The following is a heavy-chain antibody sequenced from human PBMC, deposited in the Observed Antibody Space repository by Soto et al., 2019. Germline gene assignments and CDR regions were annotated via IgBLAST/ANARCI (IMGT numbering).Heavy chain of an antibody. Sequence: QVQLVESGGGVVQPGRSLRLSCAASGFTFSSYGMHWVRQAPGKGLEWVAVIWYDGSNKYYADSVKGRFTISRDNSKNTLYLQMNSLRAEDTAVYYCARAALGYFDPYYYYDMDVWGKGTTVTVSS. CDR3: ARAALGYFDPYYYYDMDV. CDR1: GFTFSSYG. CDR2: IWYDGSNK. D-gene: IGHD3-9*01. V-gene: IGHV3-33*01. J-gene: IGHJ6*03.